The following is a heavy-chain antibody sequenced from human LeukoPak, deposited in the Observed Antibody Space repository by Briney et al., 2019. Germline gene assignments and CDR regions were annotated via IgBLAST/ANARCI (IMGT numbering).Heavy chain of an antibody. CDR1: GGSFSGYY. D-gene: IGHD6-13*01. V-gene: IGHV4-34*01. CDR2: INHSGST. CDR3: ARDGGSSWSTRNDAFDI. Sequence: PSETLSLTCAVYGGSFSGYYWSWIRQPPGKGLEWIGEINHSGSTNYNPSLKSRVTMSVDTSKNQFSLKLSSVTAADTAVYYCARDGGSSWSTRNDAFDIWGQGTMVTVSS. J-gene: IGHJ3*02.